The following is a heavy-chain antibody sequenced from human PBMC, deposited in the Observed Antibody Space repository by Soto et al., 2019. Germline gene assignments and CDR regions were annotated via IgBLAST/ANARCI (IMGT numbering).Heavy chain of an antibody. CDR1: GFTFSSYA. J-gene: IGHJ3*02. V-gene: IGHV3-30-3*01. CDR2: ISYDGSNK. Sequence: VGSLRLSCAASGFTFSSYAMHWVRQAPGKGLEWVAVISYDGSNKYYADSVKGRFTISRDNSKNTLYLQMNSLRAEDTAVYYCERAFRNYITMIVVVISDAFDIWGQGTMVTVSS. CDR3: ERAFRNYITMIVVVISDAFDI. D-gene: IGHD3-22*01.